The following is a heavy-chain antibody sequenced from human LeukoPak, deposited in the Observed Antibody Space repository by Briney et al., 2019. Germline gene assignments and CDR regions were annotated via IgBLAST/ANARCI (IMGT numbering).Heavy chain of an antibody. CDR1: GYTFTSYA. V-gene: IGHV1-3*01. CDR3: ARDLDYYDSSGYYHHDAFDI. Sequence: RASVTVSYTASGYTFTSYAMHWVGQAPGQRLEWMGWINAGNGNTKYSQKFQGRVTITRDTSASTAYMELSSLRSEDTAVYYCARDLDYYDSSGYYHHDAFDIWGQGTMVTVSS. D-gene: IGHD3-22*01. CDR2: INAGNGNT. J-gene: IGHJ3*02.